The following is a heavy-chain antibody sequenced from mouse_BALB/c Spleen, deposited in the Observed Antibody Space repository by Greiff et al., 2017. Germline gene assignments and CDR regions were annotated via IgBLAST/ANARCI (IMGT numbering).Heavy chain of an antibody. CDR1: GFTFSSFG. CDR3: TREGGIYYYGTSTNWYFDV. V-gene: IGHV5-17*02. Sequence: EVQLQESGGGLVQPGGSRKLSCEASGFTFSSFGMHWVRQAPEKGLEWVAYISSGSSTIYYADTVKGRFTISRDNPKNTLFLQMTSLRSEDTAMYYCTREGGIYYYGTSTNWYFDVWGAGTTVTVSS. CDR2: ISSGSSTI. D-gene: IGHD1-1*01. J-gene: IGHJ1*01.